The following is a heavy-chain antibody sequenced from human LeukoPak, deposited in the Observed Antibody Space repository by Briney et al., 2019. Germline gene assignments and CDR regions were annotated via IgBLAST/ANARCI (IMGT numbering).Heavy chain of an antibody. CDR3: ATDTVATNDYGLDY. J-gene: IGHJ4*02. V-gene: IGHV3-15*01. Sequence: GGSLRLSCAASGIALSDAWVNWVRQAPGKGLEWVGRIKTKTEGGPTDYGAPVKARFTISRDDSKNVMFLQMNSLKTEDTAVYYCATDTVATNDYGLDYWGQGTLVTVSS. CDR2: IKTKTEGGPT. CDR1: GIALSDAW. D-gene: IGHD5-12*01.